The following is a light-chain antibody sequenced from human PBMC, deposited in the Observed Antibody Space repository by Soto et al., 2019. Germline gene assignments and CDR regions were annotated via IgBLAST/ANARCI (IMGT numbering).Light chain of an antibody. CDR1: QSVTSDY. CDR3: QQYGSSPTWT. V-gene: IGKV3-20*01. J-gene: IGKJ1*01. CDR2: GAS. Sequence: EIVLTQSPGTLSLSPGERATLSCRASQSVTSDYLAWYQQKPGQAPRLLIYGASRRATGIPDRFSGSGSGTDFTLTISRLEPEDSAVYYCQQYGSSPTWTFGQGTKVDNK.